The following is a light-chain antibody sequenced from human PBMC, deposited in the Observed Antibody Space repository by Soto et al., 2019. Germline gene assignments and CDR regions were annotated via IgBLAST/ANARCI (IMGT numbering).Light chain of an antibody. V-gene: IGLV1-44*01. CDR2: STN. J-gene: IGLJ3*02. Sequence: QSVLTQPPSASGTPGQRVTISCSGSSSNIGSDTVHWFQQVPGTAPKLLIYSTNQQPSGVPDRFSGSKSGTSASLAISGLQSEDEADYYCAAWDGTLNGWVFGGGTQLTVL. CDR1: SSNIGSDT. CDR3: AAWDGTLNGWV.